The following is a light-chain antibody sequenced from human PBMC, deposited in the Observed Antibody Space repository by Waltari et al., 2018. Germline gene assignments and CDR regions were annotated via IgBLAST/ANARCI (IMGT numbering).Light chain of an antibody. CDR3: QVWDSSSDHWV. CDR2: DDS. J-gene: IGLJ3*02. CDR1: NIGSKS. Sequence: SYVLTQPPSVSVAPGQTASITCGGNNIGSKSVHWYQQKPGQAPVLVVYDDSGRPSGVPERYSGSKSGNTATLSISGVEAGDEADYFCQVWDSSSDHWVFGGGTKLTAL. V-gene: IGLV3-21*02.